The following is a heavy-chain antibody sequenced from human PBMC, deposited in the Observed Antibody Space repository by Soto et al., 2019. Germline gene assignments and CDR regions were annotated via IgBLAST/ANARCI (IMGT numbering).Heavy chain of an antibody. CDR3: ARGVDIVVVPAAVGLENYYYYGMDV. J-gene: IGHJ6*02. CDR1: GGTFSSYA. CDR2: IIPIFGTA. V-gene: IGHV1-69*01. Sequence: QVQLVQSGAEVKKPGSSMKVSCKASGGTFSSYAISWVRQAPGQGLEWMGGIIPIFGTANYAQKFQGRVTITADESASHASMGLSSLRSEDTAVYYCARGVDIVVVPAAVGLENYYYYGMDVWGQGTTVTVSS. D-gene: IGHD2-2*01.